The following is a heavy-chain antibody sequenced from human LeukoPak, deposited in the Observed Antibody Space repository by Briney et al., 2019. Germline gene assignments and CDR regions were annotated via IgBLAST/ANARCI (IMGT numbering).Heavy chain of an antibody. D-gene: IGHD2-15*01. CDR2: ISSSSSYI. J-gene: IGHJ4*02. CDR3: ARAVVAAIDY. V-gene: IGHV3-21*01. Sequence: GGSLRLSCAASGFTFSNYGMRWVRQAPGKGLEWASAISSSSSYIYYADSVKGRFTISRDNAKNSLYLQMNSLRAEDTAVYYCARAVVAAIDYWGQGTLVTVSS. CDR1: GFTFSNYG.